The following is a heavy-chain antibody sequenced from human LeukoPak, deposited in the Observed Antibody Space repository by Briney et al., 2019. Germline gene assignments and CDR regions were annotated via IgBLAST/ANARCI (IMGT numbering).Heavy chain of an antibody. J-gene: IGHJ4*02. CDR2: IVVGSGST. CDR1: GFTFTSSA. D-gene: IGHD1-26*01. CDR3: AVSVGATTVDHDY. Sequence: ASVKVSCKASGFTFTSSAVQWVRQARGQRLEWIGWIVVGSGSTNYAQKFQERVTITRDMSTSTAYMELSSLRSEDTAVYYCAVSVGATTVDHDYWGQGTLVTVSS. V-gene: IGHV1-58*01.